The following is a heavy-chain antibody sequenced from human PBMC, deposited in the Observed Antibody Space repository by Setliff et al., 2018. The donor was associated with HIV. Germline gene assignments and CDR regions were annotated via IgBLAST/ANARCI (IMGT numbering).Heavy chain of an antibody. D-gene: IGHD5-18*01. Sequence: SETLSLPCAVSGGSSSGFNWWSWVRPTPGRGLEWIGEINHSGGTTYNPSLKSRVNISVYTSKNHFSLKLSSVTAADTAVYYCARLSDTAMASVESWGQGILVTVS. J-gene: IGHJ4*02. CDR1: GGSSSGFNW. V-gene: IGHV4-4*02. CDR3: ARLSDTAMASVES. CDR2: INHSGGT.